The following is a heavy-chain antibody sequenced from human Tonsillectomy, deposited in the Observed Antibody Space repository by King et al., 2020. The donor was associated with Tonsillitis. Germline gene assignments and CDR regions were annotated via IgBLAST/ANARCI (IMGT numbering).Heavy chain of an antibody. CDR3: ARVASGSREDY. CDR2: INHSGST. Sequence: VQLQQWGAGLLKPSETLSLTCAVHGGSFSGYYWSWIRQPPGKGLEWIGEINHSGSTNYNPSLKSRVTISVDTSKNQFSLKLSSVTAADTAVYYCARVASGSREDYWGQGTLVTVSS. J-gene: IGHJ4*02. D-gene: IGHD1-26*01. V-gene: IGHV4-34*01. CDR1: GGSFSGYY.